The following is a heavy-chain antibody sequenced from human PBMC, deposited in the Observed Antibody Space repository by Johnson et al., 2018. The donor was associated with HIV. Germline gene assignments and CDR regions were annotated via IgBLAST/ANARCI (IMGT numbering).Heavy chain of an antibody. J-gene: IGHJ3*02. Sequence: QVQLVESGGGVVQPGRSLRISCAASGFTFRSYAMHWVRQAPGKGLEWVAFISYDGSNKYYRDSVKGRFTISRDNSENTLYLQMNSLRAEDTAVFYCASARNIWHDLYAFDIWGQGTMVTVSS. CDR2: ISYDGSNK. CDR1: GFTFRSYA. D-gene: IGHD3/OR15-3a*01. V-gene: IGHV3-30*10. CDR3: ASARNIWHDLYAFDI.